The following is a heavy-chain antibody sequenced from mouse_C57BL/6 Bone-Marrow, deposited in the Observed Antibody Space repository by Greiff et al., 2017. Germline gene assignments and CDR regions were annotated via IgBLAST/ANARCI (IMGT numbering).Heavy chain of an antibody. CDR3: AIKAYYYGTPWFAY. CDR1: GYTFTDYN. D-gene: IGHD1-1*01. CDR2: INPNNGGT. Sequence: EVQLQQSGPELVKPGASVKIPCKASGYTFTDYNMDWVKQSHGKSLEWIGDINPNNGGTIYNQKVKGKATLTVDKSSSTAYMELRSLTSEDPAVCYCAIKAYYYGTPWFAYWGQGTLVTVSA. J-gene: IGHJ3*01. V-gene: IGHV1-18*01.